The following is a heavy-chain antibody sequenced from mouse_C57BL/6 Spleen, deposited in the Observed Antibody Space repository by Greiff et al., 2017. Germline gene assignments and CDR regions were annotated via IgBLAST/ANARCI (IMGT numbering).Heavy chain of an antibody. Sequence: VQLQQSGPELVKPGASVKISCKASGYAFSSSWMNWVKQRPGKGLEWIGRIYPGDGDTNYNGKFKGKATLTADKSSSTAYMQLSSLTSEDSAVYFCARSPYYYGSSYYAMDYWGQGTSVTASS. CDR2: IYPGDGDT. CDR1: GYAFSSSW. V-gene: IGHV1-82*01. J-gene: IGHJ4*01. D-gene: IGHD1-1*01. CDR3: ARSPYYYGSSYYAMDY.